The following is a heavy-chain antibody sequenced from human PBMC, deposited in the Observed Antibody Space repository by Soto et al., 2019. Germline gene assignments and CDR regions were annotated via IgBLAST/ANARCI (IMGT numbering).Heavy chain of an antibody. Sequence: GGSLRLSCAASGFTFSALPMGWARQGQGKWLEWVAVVSIGGSTHYADSVRGRFTISRDNSKNTLSLQMNSLTAEDTAVYFCAKRRGAGGHFDYWGQGALVTVSS. D-gene: IGHD2-15*01. V-gene: IGHV3-23*01. CDR2: VSIGGST. CDR3: AKRRGAGGHFDY. J-gene: IGHJ4*02. CDR1: GFTFSALP.